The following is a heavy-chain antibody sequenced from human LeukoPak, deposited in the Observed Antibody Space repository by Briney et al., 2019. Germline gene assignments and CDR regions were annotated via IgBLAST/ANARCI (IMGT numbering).Heavy chain of an antibody. V-gene: IGHV1-2*02. Sequence: ASVKVSCKASGYTFTDYYMHWVRQAPGQGLEWMGWINPKSGATMCAQNFQGRVTMTRDTSISTAYMELSRLRSDDTAVYYCARDGESSGSDDFDYWGQGTLVTVSS. J-gene: IGHJ4*02. CDR3: ARDGESSGSDDFDY. D-gene: IGHD1-26*01. CDR2: INPKSGAT. CDR1: GYTFTDYY.